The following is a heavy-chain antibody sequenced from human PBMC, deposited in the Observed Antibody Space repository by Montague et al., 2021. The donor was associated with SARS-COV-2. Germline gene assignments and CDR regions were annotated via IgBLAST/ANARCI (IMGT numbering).Heavy chain of an antibody. D-gene: IGHD3-22*01. CDR3: ARDNRITMIVVVQGYGMDV. CDR2: IYYSGST. V-gene: IGHV4-39*07. Sequence: SETLSLTCTVSGGSISSSSYYWGWIRQPPGKGLEWIGSIYYSGSTYYNPSLKSRVTISVDTSKNQFSLKLSSVTAADTAVYYCARDNRITMIVVVQGYGMDVWGQGTTVTVSS. J-gene: IGHJ6*02. CDR1: GGSISSSSYY.